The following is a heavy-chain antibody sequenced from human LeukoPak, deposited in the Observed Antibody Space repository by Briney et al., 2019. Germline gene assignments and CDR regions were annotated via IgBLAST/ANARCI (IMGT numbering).Heavy chain of an antibody. CDR3: YELSTISSSPESYYYYYMDV. V-gene: IGHV4-39*01. J-gene: IGHJ6*03. CDR2: IYYSGST. CDR1: GGSISGSSYY. D-gene: IGHD6-6*01. Sequence: SETLSLTCTVSGGSISGSSYYWGWIRQPPGKGLEWIGSIYYSGSTYYNPSLKSRVTISVDTSKNQFSLKLSSVTAADTAVYYCYELSTISSSPESYYYYYMDVWGKGTTVTVSS.